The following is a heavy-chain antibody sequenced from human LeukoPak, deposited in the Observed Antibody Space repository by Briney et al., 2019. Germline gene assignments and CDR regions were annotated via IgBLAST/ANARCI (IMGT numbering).Heavy chain of an antibody. CDR2: IYHSGST. J-gene: IGHJ3*02. CDR1: GYSISSGYY. Sequence: SETLSLTCAVSGYSISSGYYWGWIRQPPGKGLEWIGSIYHSGSTYYNPSLKSRVTISVDTSKNQFSLRLSSVTAADTAIYYCARQVFNYYNNSGYRQPAIDAPDIWGEGTMVTVSS. V-gene: IGHV4-38-2*01. D-gene: IGHD3-22*01. CDR3: ARQVFNYYNNSGYRQPAIDAPDI.